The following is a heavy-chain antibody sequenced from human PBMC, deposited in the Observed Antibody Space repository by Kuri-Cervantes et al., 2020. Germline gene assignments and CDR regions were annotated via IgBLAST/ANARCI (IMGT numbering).Heavy chain of an antibody. CDR1: GFTFRNYA. CDR3: ARGRRHGDIYSGPSYYYYYMDV. V-gene: IGHV3-30-3*01. CDR2: ISFDGNNK. Sequence: GESLKISCTASGFTFRNYAIHWVRQAPGKGLEWVAIISFDGNNKYYADSVKGRFTISRDNFKNTLYLQMNSLRAEDTAVYYCARGRRHGDIYSGPSYYYYYMDVYDKGTTVTVSS. D-gene: IGHD2-15*01. J-gene: IGHJ6*03.